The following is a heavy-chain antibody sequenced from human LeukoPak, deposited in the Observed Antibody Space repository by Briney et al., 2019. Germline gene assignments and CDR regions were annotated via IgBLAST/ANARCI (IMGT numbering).Heavy chain of an antibody. V-gene: IGHV3-30-3*01. D-gene: IGHD3-10*01. CDR3: ARDFGY. CDR2: ISYDGSNK. J-gene: IGHJ4*02. CDR1: GFTFSSYA. Sequence: GGSLRLSCAASGFTFSSYAMHWVRQAPGKGLEWVAVISYDGSNKYYADSVKGRFTISRDNSKNTLYLQMNSLRAEDTAVYYCARDFGYWGQGSLVTVSS.